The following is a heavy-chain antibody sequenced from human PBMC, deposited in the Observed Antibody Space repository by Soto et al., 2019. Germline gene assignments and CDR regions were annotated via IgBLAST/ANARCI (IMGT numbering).Heavy chain of an antibody. J-gene: IGHJ5*02. CDR3: ASALYCSGGSCSFDP. D-gene: IGHD2-15*01. CDR2: IYYTGST. CDR1: GGSVSSGNYY. V-gene: IGHV4-61*01. Sequence: ETLSLTCTVSGGSVSSGNYYWSWIRQPPGKGLEWIGFIYYTGSTSYNPSLKSRVTISLDTSKNQFSLKLSSVTAADSAVYYCASALYCSGGSCSFDPWGQGTLVTVS.